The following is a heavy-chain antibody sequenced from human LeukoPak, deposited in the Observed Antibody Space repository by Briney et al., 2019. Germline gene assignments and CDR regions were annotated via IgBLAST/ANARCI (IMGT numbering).Heavy chain of an antibody. Sequence: GGSLRLSCAASGFIFSNYAMSWVRQAPGKGLEWVSAISGSGGSTYYADSVKGRFTISRDNSKNTLYLQMNSLRAEDTAVYYCAKGRNEVLAAFDIWGQGTMVTVSS. V-gene: IGHV3-23*01. D-gene: IGHD1-14*01. CDR1: GFIFSNYA. CDR2: ISGSGGST. J-gene: IGHJ3*02. CDR3: AKGRNEVLAAFDI.